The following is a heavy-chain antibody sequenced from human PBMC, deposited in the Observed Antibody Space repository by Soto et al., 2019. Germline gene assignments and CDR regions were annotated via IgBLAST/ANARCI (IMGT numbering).Heavy chain of an antibody. CDR1: GFIFSNYV. CDR2: MSYDGTTK. V-gene: IGHV3-30-3*01. D-gene: IGHD3-10*01. Sequence: QVQLVESGGGVVQPGRSLRLSCAASGFIFSNYVMYWVRQAPGKGLEWVAFMSYDGTTKSYADSVKGRVTISRDNSQNTLYLQMNSLRPEDTGVYYCAREVLWSRYFDYWVQGTLVTVSS. J-gene: IGHJ4*02. CDR3: AREVLWSRYFDY.